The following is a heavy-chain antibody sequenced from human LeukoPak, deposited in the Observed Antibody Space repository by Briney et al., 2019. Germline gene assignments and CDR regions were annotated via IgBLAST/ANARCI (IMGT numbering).Heavy chain of an antibody. CDR1: GLTFSAYP. V-gene: IGHV3-69-1*01. D-gene: IGHD4-17*01. CDR2: IRDSGST. Sequence: PGGSLRLSCAASGLTFSAYPMNWVRQAPGKGLEWISHIRDSGSTDYADSVKGRFTISRDNAKSSLYLQLNSLRAEDTAVYFCARDHDYAFDNWGQGTLVAVSS. CDR3: ARDHDYAFDN. J-gene: IGHJ4*02.